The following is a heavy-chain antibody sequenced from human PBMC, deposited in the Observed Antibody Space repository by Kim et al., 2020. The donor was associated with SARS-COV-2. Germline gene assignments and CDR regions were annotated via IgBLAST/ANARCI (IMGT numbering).Heavy chain of an antibody. V-gene: IGHV3-53*04. CDR3: ASSAAGTFSFDY. J-gene: IGHJ4*02. Sequence: YFAESVESRFTITRHNSKNTLYLQMNSVRAEDKAGDYCASSAAGTFSFDYWGQGTLVTVSS. D-gene: IGHD6-13*01.